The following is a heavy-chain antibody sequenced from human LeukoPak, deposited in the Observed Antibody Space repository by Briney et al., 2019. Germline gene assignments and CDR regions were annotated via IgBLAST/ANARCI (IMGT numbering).Heavy chain of an antibody. J-gene: IGHJ4*02. D-gene: IGHD3-9*01. CDR2: IGGGGVTT. CDR1: GFTFSSYV. Sequence: PGGSLRLSCVASGFTFSSYVMVWARQAPGKGLEWVSVIGGGGVTTYYADSVKGRFTISRDNSRTTLYLQMNSLRTEDTAIYFCAKAKLTVGQREGFDYWGQGTLDTVSS. V-gene: IGHV3-23*01. CDR3: AKAKLTVGQREGFDY.